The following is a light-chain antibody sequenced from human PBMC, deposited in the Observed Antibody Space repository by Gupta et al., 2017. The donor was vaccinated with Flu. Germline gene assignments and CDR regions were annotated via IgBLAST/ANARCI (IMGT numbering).Light chain of an antibody. J-gene: IGKJ2*01. V-gene: IGKV2-28*01. Sequence: DWYLQKPGQSPQVLIYMGSKRAYGVPDRFSGSGSGTDFTLKSSRGEAEDVGVYYCMQDLQTHTFGQGTKLEIK. CDR3: MQDLQTHT. CDR2: MGS.